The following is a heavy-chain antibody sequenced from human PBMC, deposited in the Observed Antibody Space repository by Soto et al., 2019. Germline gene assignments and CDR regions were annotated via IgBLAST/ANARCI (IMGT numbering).Heavy chain of an antibody. Sequence: QVQLQQWGAGLLKPSETLSLTCAVYGGSFSGYYWSWIRQPPGKGLEWIGEINHSGSTNYNPSLKSRVTISVDTSKNQFSLKLSSVTAADTAVYYCARGARGVTTPAKTSYYMDVWGKGTTVTVSS. J-gene: IGHJ6*03. CDR2: INHSGST. CDR3: ARGARGVTTPAKTSYYMDV. D-gene: IGHD4-4*01. CDR1: GGSFSGYY. V-gene: IGHV4-34*01.